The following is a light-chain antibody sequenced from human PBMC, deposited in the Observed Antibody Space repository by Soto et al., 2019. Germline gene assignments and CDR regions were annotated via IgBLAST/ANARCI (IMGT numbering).Light chain of an antibody. V-gene: IGKV3D-15*02. Sequence: ERIMTQSPATLSVSPGESATLSCRASQSVSSNLAWYQQKPGQAPRLLIYGASTRAAAVPDRFTGSGSGTDFALTISRLEPEDFGVYYCQQYGDSPLTSGPGTKV. CDR3: QQYGDSPLT. J-gene: IGKJ3*01. CDR2: GAS. CDR1: QSVSSN.